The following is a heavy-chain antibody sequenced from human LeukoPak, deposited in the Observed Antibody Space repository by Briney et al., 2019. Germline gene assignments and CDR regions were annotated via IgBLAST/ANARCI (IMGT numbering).Heavy chain of an antibody. D-gene: IGHD6-6*01. CDR3: AKDSSPDGIAARLDY. J-gene: IGHJ4*02. CDR2: ISGSGGST. CDR1: GFTFSSYA. Sequence: GGSLRPSCAASGFTFSSYAMSWVRQAPGKGLEWVSAISGSGGSTYYADSVKGRFTISRDNSKNTLYLQVNSLRGEDTAVYYCAKDSSPDGIAARLDYWGQGTLVTVSS. V-gene: IGHV3-23*01.